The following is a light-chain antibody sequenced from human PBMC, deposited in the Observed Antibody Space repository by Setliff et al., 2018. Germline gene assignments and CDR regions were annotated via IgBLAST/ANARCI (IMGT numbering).Light chain of an antibody. J-gene: IGLJ1*01. CDR3: SSYAGSRNFYV. Sequence: QSVLTQPASVSGSPGQSITVSCTGTSSDIGNYNYVSWYQQHPGKAPKLMIYEVSKRPSGVPDRFSGSKSGNTASLTVSGLQAEDEADYYCSSYAGSRNFYVFGTGTKVTVL. CDR1: SSDIGNYNY. V-gene: IGLV2-8*01. CDR2: EVS.